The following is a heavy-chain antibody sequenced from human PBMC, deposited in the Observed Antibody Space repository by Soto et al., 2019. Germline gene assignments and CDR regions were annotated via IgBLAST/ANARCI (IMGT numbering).Heavy chain of an antibody. D-gene: IGHD4-17*01. J-gene: IGHJ4*02. Sequence: GGSLRLSCAASGFTFSSYGMHWVRQAPGKGLEWVAVISYDGSNKYYADSVKGRFTISRDNSKNTLYLQMNSLRAEDTAVYYCAKDLGYGDYMGEFDYWGQGTLVTVSS. V-gene: IGHV3-30*18. CDR3: AKDLGYGDYMGEFDY. CDR2: ISYDGSNK. CDR1: GFTFSSYG.